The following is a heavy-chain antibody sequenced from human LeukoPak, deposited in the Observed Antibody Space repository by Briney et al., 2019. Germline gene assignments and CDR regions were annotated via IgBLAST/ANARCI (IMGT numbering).Heavy chain of an antibody. D-gene: IGHD3-10*01. CDR3: ARSGDRGRDYMDV. CDR1: GFTFSSYS. V-gene: IGHV3-21*01. Sequence: GGSLRLSCAASGFTFSSYSMNWVRQAPGKGLEWVSSISSSSSYIYYADSVKGRFTISRDNSKNTLYLQMNSLRAEDTAVYYCARSGDRGRDYMDVWGKGTTVTVSS. J-gene: IGHJ6*03. CDR2: ISSSSSYI.